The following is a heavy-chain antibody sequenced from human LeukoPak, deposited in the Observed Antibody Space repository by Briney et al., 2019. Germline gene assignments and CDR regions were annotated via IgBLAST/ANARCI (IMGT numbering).Heavy chain of an antibody. V-gene: IGHV4-31*03. CDR2: IYYSGST. CDR1: GGSISSGGYY. J-gene: IGHJ4*02. Sequence: SETLSLTCTVSGGSISSGGYYWSWIRQHPGKGLEWIGYIYYSGSTYYNPSLKSRVTISVDTSKNQFSLKLSSVTAADTAVYYCARERIAEPNAFDCWGQGTLVTVSS. D-gene: IGHD6-13*01. CDR3: ARERIAEPNAFDC.